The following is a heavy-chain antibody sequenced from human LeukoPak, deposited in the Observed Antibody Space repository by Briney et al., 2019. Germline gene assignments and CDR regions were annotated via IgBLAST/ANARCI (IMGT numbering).Heavy chain of an antibody. CDR3: ARDGTRKIDY. CDR2: ISSSSSYI. CDR1: GFTFSSYS. V-gene: IGHV3-21*01. J-gene: IGHJ4*02. Sequence: GGSLRLSCAASGFTFSSYSMNWVRQAPGKGLEWVSSISSSSSYIYHADSVKGRFTISRDNAKNSLYLQMNSLRAEDTAVYYCARDGTRKIDYWGQGTLVTVSS.